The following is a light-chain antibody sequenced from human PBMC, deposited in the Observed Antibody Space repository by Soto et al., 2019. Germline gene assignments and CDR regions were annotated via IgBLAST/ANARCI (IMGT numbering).Light chain of an antibody. CDR3: QNYNSAPWT. J-gene: IGKJ1*01. CDR1: QGVSHY. Sequence: DIQMAQSPSSLSASVGDRVTITCRASQGVSHYLAWYQQKPGKPPKVLIYGASTLQSGVPSRFSGSGSGTDFSLSISSLQPKDAATYYCQNYNSAPWTFGQGTKVEIK. CDR2: GAS. V-gene: IGKV1-27*01.